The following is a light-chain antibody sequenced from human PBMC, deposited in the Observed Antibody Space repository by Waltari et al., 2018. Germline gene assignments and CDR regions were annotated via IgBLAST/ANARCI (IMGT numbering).Light chain of an antibody. CDR3: QSYDRSLSGSV. V-gene: IGLV1-40*01. CDR1: SANNGAGYD. CDR2: DNN. Sequence: QSVLTQPPSVSGAPGQRVTISCTGSSANNGAGYDVQCYQQLPGTAPKLLIYDNNNRPSGVPDRFSGSKSGTSASLAITGLQAEDEADYYCQSYDRSLSGSVFGGGTKLTVL. J-gene: IGLJ2*01.